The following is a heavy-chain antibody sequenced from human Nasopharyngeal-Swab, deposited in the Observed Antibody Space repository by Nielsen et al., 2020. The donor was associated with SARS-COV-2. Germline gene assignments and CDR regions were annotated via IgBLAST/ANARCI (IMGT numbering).Heavy chain of an antibody. CDR1: GFTFTSYW. J-gene: IGHJ6*02. CDR3: ASQGVVRGATEYYYYYGMDV. Sequence: GESLKISCAASGFTFTSYWMSWVRQAPGKGLEWVSVIYSGGSTYYADSVKGRFTISRDNSKNTLYLQMNSLRAEDTAVYYCASQGVVRGATEYYYYYGMDVWGQGTTVTVSS. CDR2: IYSGGST. V-gene: IGHV3-66*04. D-gene: IGHD3-10*01.